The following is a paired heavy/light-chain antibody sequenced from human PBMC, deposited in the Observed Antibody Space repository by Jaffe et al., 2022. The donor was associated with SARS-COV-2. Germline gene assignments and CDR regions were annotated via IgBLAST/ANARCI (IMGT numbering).Light chain of an antibody. CDR2: DTY. Sequence: QAVVTQEPSVTVSPGGTVTLTCGSSTGPVTSGHYPYWFQQKPGQVPRTLIYDTYKKHSWTPARFSGSLLGGKAALTLSGAQPEDEADYYCLLSYVGPGVFGGGTRLTVL. V-gene: IGLV7-46*01. CDR1: TGPVTSGHY. J-gene: IGLJ3*02. CDR3: LLSYVGPGV.
Heavy chain of an antibody. J-gene: IGHJ4*02. V-gene: IGHV3-23*01. Sequence: EVQLLESGGGLVQPGGSLRLSCAASGFTFNNYAMSWVRQAPGKGLQWVSSITASGGSTWYADSMKGRFTVSRDNSESTLNLQVNSLRAEDTAVYYCAKGEPGNSYGAPQIWGQGTLVTVSS. CDR3: AKGEPGNSYGAPQI. D-gene: IGHD5-18*01. CDR2: ITASGGST. CDR1: GFTFNNYA.